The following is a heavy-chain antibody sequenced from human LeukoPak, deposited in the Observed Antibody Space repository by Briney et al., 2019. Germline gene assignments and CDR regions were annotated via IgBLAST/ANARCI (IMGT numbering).Heavy chain of an antibody. J-gene: IGHJ4*02. CDR1: GFSFSTYA. CDR3: AKDRGGGNLDFDY. D-gene: IGHD2-15*01. CDR2: ISASGGST. V-gene: IGHV3-23*01. Sequence: GGSLRLSCAASGFSFSTYAMNWVRQAPGKGLEWVSGISASGGSTSYADSVKGRFTISRDNSNNTLSLQMNSLRAEDAAVYYCAKDRGGGNLDFDYWGQGPLVTVSS.